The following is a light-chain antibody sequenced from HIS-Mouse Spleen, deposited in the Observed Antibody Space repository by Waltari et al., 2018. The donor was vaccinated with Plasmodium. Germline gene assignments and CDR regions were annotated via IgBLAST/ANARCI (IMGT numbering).Light chain of an antibody. CDR3: AAWDDSLSGRV. CDR1: SSNIGSNY. J-gene: IGLJ3*02. CDR2: RNN. Sequence: QSVLTQPPSASGTPGQTVTISCSGSSSNIGSNYVYWYQQLPGTAPKLLIYRNNRRPSGVPDRFSGSKSGTSASLAISGLRSEDEADYYCAAWDDSLSGRVFGGGTKLTVL. V-gene: IGLV1-47*01.